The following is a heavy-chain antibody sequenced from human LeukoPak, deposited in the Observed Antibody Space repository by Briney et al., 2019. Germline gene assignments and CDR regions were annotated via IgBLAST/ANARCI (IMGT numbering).Heavy chain of an antibody. J-gene: IGHJ4*02. Sequence: GSLRLSYAASGFTFSSYWMSWVRQAPGKGLEWVSVIYSGGSTYYADSVKGRFTISRDNSKNTLYLQMNSLRAEDTAVYYCARGLILYYYDSSGYLDYWGQGTLVTVSS. CDR1: GFTFSSYW. V-gene: IGHV3-66*01. CDR2: IYSGGST. CDR3: ARGLILYYYDSSGYLDY. D-gene: IGHD3-22*01.